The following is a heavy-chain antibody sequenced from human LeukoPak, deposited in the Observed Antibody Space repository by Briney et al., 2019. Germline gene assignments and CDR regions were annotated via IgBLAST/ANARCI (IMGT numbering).Heavy chain of an antibody. CDR1: GASFNDYY. CDR2: INHSGIT. Sequence: PSESLSLTCAVYGASFNDYYWTWIRQPPGKGLEWVGEINHSGITTYKPSLTSRVTISVDTSKNQFSLNLISVTAADTAVYYCARGIYSNYDWFDPWGQGTLVTVSS. D-gene: IGHD4-11*01. J-gene: IGHJ5*02. V-gene: IGHV4-34*01. CDR3: ARGIYSNYDWFDP.